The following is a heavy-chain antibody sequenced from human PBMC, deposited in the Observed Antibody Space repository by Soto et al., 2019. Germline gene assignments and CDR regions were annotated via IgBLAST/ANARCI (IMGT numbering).Heavy chain of an antibody. J-gene: IGHJ4*02. CDR1: GGSFSGYY. CDR3: AIGIGYNYGYFDY. D-gene: IGHD5-18*01. V-gene: IGHV4-34*01. Sequence: QVQLQQWGAGLLKPSETLSLTCAVYGGSFSGYYWNWIRQPPGKGLEWIGEINHSGSTNYNPSLTSRVTISVDTSNNQCSLKLSSVTAADTAVYYCAIGIGYNYGYFDYWGQGTLVTVSS. CDR2: INHSGST.